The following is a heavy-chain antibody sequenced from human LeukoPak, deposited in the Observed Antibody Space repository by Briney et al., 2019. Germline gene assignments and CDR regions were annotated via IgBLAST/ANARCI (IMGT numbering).Heavy chain of an antibody. Sequence: SETLSLTCAVYGGSFSGYYWSWIRQPPGKGLEWIGSIYYSGYTYYNPSLKSRVTISVDTSKNQFSLKLNSVTAADTAVYYCARRGAKQYSYDYWGQGTLVAVSS. CDR3: ARRGAKQYSYDY. CDR1: GGSFSGYY. CDR2: IYYSGYT. V-gene: IGHV4-34*01. D-gene: IGHD1-26*01. J-gene: IGHJ4*02.